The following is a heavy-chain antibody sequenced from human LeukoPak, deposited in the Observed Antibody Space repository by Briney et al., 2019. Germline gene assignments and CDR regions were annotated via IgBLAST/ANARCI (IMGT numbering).Heavy chain of an antibody. CDR1: GFTFDDYA. V-gene: IGHV3-9*01. CDR3: AKDVTNYYDSSGYFGY. D-gene: IGHD3-22*01. CDR2: ISWNSGSI. J-gene: IGHJ4*02. Sequence: GGSLRLSCAASGFTFDDYAMHWVRQAPGKGLEWVSGISWNSGSIGYADSVKGRFTISRDNAKNSLYLQMNSLRAEDTALYYCAKDVTNYYDSSGYFGYWGQGTLVTVSS.